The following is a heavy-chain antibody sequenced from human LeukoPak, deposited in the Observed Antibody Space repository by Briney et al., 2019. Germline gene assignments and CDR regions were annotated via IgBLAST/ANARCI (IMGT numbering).Heavy chain of an antibody. J-gene: IGHJ4*02. CDR3: AKDPLWFGELLPPG. CDR1: GFTVSSNY. CDR2: IYSGGTT. V-gene: IGHV3-53*01. Sequence: GGSLRLSCAASGFTVSSNYMSWVRQAPGKGLEWVSVIYSGGTTYYADSVKGRFTISRDNSKNTLYLQMNSLRAEDTAVYYCAKDPLWFGELLPPGWGQGTLVTVSS. D-gene: IGHD3-10*01.